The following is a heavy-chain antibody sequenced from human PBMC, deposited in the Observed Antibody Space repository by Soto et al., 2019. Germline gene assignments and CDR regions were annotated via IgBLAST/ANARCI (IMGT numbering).Heavy chain of an antibody. CDR1: GYTFTSYG. J-gene: IGHJ4*02. Sequence: ASVKVSCKASGYTFTSYGISWVRQAPGQGLEWMGWINAGNGNTKYSQKFQGRVTITRDTSASTAYMELSSLRSEDTAVYYCATRRTFMITFGGVIVPFDYWGQGTLVTVSS. D-gene: IGHD3-16*02. V-gene: IGHV1-3*01. CDR2: INAGNGNT. CDR3: ATRRTFMITFGGVIVPFDY.